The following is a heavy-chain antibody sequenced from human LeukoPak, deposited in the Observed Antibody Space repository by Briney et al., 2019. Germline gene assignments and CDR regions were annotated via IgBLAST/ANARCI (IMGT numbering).Heavy chain of an antibody. CDR1: GYSFTTYW. Sequence: GESLKISCNASGYSFTTYWIAWVRQMPGKGLEWMGIIYPDDSDTRYSPSFQGQVTISADKSISTAYLQWNSLKASDTAMYYYARCGGDNRGNWSDPWGQGTLVTVSS. CDR3: ARCGGDNRGNWSDP. J-gene: IGHJ5*02. CDR2: IYPDDSDT. V-gene: IGHV5-51*01. D-gene: IGHD2-21*01.